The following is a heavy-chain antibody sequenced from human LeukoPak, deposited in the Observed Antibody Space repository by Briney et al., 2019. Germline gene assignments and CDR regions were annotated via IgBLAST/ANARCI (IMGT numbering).Heavy chain of an antibody. CDR1: GYSFSDYY. D-gene: IGHD2-21*02. J-gene: IGHJ4*02. V-gene: IGHV1-2*06. Sequence: ASVKVSCKASGYSFSDYYMHWVRQAPGQGLEWMGRINPNSDGTLYAQEFQGRVTMTSDTSINTAYMELSSLRSDDTAVYYCAKLDCGGDCYFPLKYWGQGTLVTVSS. CDR3: AKLDCGGDCYFPLKY. CDR2: INPNSDGT.